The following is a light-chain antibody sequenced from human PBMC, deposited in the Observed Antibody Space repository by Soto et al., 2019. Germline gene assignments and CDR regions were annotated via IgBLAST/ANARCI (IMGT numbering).Light chain of an antibody. V-gene: IGKV1-5*03. CDR1: QTISTW. Sequence: DIQMTQSPSTLAASLGDRVTITCRASQTISTWLAWYQQKPGKAPKLLIYKASSLESGVPSRFSGSGSGTEFTLTISSLQPDDLATYYCQQYNSYSPWTVGQGTKVDIK. CDR3: QQYNSYSPWT. J-gene: IGKJ1*01. CDR2: KAS.